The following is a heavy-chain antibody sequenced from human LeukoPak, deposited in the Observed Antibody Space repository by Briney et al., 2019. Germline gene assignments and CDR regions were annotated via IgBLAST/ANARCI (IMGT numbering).Heavy chain of an antibody. Sequence: PAGSLRLSCAASGFTFSSYNMNWVRQAPGKGLEWVSSISSGSSYIYYADSMKGRFTVSRDNAKNSLYLQMTTLRAEDTAVYYCAREAFDVWGQGTTVTVSS. J-gene: IGHJ6*02. CDR1: GFTFSSYN. CDR3: AREAFDV. CDR2: ISSGSSYI. V-gene: IGHV3-21*01.